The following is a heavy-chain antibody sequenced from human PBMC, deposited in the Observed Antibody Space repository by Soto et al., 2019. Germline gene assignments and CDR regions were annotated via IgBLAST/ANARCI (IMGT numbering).Heavy chain of an antibody. CDR3: ARDGGYNYGPFDY. V-gene: IGHV3-48*04. D-gene: IGHD5-18*01. Sequence: EVPLVESGGGLVQPGGSLRLSCAASGFSFDTDALNWVRQAPGKGLEWVSYISSSSVTIHYADSVKGRFTISRDNAKNSMYLQMKSLRAEDTAVYYCARDGGYNYGPFDYWGQGALVTVSS. CDR1: GFSFDTDA. J-gene: IGHJ4*02. CDR2: ISSSSVTI.